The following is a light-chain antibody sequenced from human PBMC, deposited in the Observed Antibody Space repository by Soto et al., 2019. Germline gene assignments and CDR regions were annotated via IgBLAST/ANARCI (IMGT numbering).Light chain of an antibody. V-gene: IGKV3-11*01. Sequence: EIVLTQSPATLSLSPGERATLSCRASQSVSSYLAWYQQKPGQAPRLLIYDASNRATGIPARFRGSGSGTDFTLTISGLAPEDFAVYYCQQRSNWPPYTFGQGTKLEIK. CDR2: DAS. CDR3: QQRSNWPPYT. J-gene: IGKJ2*01. CDR1: QSVSSY.